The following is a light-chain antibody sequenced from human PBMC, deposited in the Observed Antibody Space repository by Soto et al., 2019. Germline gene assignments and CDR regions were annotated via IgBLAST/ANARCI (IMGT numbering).Light chain of an antibody. V-gene: IGLV2-11*01. Sequence: QSVLTQPRSVSGSPGQSVTISCTGTSSDVGGYNYVSWYQQHPGKAPKLMIYDVSKRPSGVPDRFSGSKSGNTASLTISGLQAEDEADYYCQSYDSSLSGQVFGGGTQLTVL. CDR2: DVS. CDR3: QSYDSSLSGQV. J-gene: IGLJ2*01. CDR1: SSDVGGYNY.